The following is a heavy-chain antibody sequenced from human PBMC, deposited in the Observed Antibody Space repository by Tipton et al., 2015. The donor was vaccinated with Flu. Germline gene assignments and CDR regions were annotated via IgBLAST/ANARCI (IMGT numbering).Heavy chain of an antibody. D-gene: IGHD2-8*01. V-gene: IGHV3-74*03. J-gene: IGHJ4*02. CDR1: GFTFSNSW. Sequence: SGFTFSNSWMHWVRQLPGEGLVWISRINSDGSITTYADSVKGRFTISRDNAKNTLYLQMNSLRAEDTAVYYCAKMYGYWGQGTLVTVSS. CDR3: AKMYGY. CDR2: INSDGSIT.